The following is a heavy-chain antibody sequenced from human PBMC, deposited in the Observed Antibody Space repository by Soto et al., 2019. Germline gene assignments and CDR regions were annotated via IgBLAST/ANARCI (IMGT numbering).Heavy chain of an antibody. J-gene: IGHJ5*02. CDR3: ARGRPHLGYHEDIGWFDP. CDR1: GYTFTSYA. CDR2: INAGNGNT. Sequence: ASVKVSCKASGYTFTSYAMHWVRQAPGQRLEWMGWINAGNGNTKYSQKFQGRVTITRDTSASTAYMELSSLRSEDTAVYYCARGRPHLGYHEDIGWFDPWGQGTLVTVSS. D-gene: IGHD5-12*01. V-gene: IGHV1-3*01.